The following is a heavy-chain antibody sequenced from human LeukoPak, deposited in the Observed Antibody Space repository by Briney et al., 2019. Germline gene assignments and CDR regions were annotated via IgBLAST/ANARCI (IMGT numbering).Heavy chain of an antibody. V-gene: IGHV4-59*08. CDR3: ARFWYYYYYMDV. Sequence: NPSETLSLTCTVSGGSISIYYWSWIRQPPGKGLEWIGYIYYSGSTNYNPSLKSRVTISVDTSKNQFSLKLSSVTAADTAVYYCARFWYYYYYMDVWGKGTTVTVSS. CDR2: IYYSGST. D-gene: IGHD3-3*01. CDR1: GGSISIYY. J-gene: IGHJ6*03.